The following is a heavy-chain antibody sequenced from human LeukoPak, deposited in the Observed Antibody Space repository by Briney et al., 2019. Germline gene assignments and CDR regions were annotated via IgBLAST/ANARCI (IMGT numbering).Heavy chain of an antibody. D-gene: IGHD6-19*01. J-gene: IGHJ4*02. CDR1: GFTFSSYS. Sequence: GGSLRLSCAASGFTFSSYSMNWLRQTPGKGLEWVSSISSSRTYIYYADSVKGRFTISRDNAKKSVYLQMNSLRAEDTAVYYCARGSTYSSGWYTGFDYWGQGSLVTVSS. V-gene: IGHV3-21*01. CDR2: ISSSRTYI. CDR3: ARGSTYSSGWYTGFDY.